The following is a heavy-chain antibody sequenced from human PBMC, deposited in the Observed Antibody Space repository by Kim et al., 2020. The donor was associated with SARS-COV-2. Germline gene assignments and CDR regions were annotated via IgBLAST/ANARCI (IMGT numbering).Heavy chain of an antibody. CDR2: IYYSGST. CDR1: GGSISSGGYY. V-gene: IGHV4-31*03. J-gene: IGHJ6*02. D-gene: IGHD2-2*01. Sequence: SETLSLTCTVSGGSISSGGYYWSWIRQHPGKGLEWIGYIYYSGSTYYNPSLKSRVTISVDTSKNQFSLKLSSVTAADTAVYYCARDLIHCSSTSCQHYYYYGMDVWGQGTTVTVSS. CDR3: ARDLIHCSSTSCQHYYYYGMDV.